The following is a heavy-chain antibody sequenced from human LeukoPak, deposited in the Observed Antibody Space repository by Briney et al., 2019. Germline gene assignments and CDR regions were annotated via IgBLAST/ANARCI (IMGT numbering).Heavy chain of an antibody. V-gene: IGHV7-4-1*02. CDR3: ARVSYGDYISIDY. Sequence: EASVKVSCKASGYTFTSYAMNWVRQAPGQGLEWMGWINTNTGNPTYAQGFTGRFVFSLDTSVSTAYLQISSLKAEDTAAYYCARVSYGDYISIDYWGQGTLVTVSS. CDR1: GYTFTSYA. CDR2: INTNTGNP. J-gene: IGHJ4*02. D-gene: IGHD4-17*01.